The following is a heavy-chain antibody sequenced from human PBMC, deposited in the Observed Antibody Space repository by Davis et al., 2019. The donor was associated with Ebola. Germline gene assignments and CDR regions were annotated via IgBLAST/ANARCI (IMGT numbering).Heavy chain of an antibody. D-gene: IGHD2-15*01. CDR3: AREDCSGGSCYRRYYYYGMDV. CDR2: IIPIFGTA. V-gene: IGHV1-69*06. J-gene: IGHJ6*02. Sequence: AASVKVSCKASGGTFSSYAISWVRQAPGQGLEWMGGIIPIFGTANYAQKFQGRVTITADKSTSTAYMEPSSLRSEDTAVYYCAREDCSGGSCYRRYYYYGMDVWGQGTTVTVSS. CDR1: GGTFSSYA.